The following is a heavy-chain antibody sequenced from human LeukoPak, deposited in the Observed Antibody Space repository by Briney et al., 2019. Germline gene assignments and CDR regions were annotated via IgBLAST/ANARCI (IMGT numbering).Heavy chain of an antibody. CDR3: SRYGFVGADFDY. V-gene: IGHV3-49*04. D-gene: IGHD1-26*01. Sequence: GGSLRLSCTASGVTFGNYSVTWVRQAPGQGLEWVGFIRSKRYGGTAEYAASVQGRFTISRDDSKTIAYLAVKRVKCEDKAVYYCSRYGFVGADFDYWGRGTLVTVSS. J-gene: IGHJ4*02. CDR2: IRSKRYGGTA. CDR1: GVTFGNYS.